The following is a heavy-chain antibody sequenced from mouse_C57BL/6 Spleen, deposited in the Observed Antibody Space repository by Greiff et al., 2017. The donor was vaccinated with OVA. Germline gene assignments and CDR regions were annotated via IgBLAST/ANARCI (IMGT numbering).Heavy chain of an antibody. D-gene: IGHD2-3*01. Sequence: QVQLQQPGAELVKPGASVKLSCKASGYTFTSYWMQWVKQRPGQGLEWIGAIAPSDSYTNYNQKFKGKATLTVDTSSSTAYMQLSSLTSEDSAVYYCARRDYDGYYFDDWGKGTTLTVSS. CDR3: ARRDYDGYYFDD. CDR1: GYTFTSYW. V-gene: IGHV1-50*01. J-gene: IGHJ2*01. CDR2: IAPSDSYT.